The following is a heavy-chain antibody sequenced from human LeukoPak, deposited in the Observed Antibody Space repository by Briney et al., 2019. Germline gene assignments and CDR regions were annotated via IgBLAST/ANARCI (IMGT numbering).Heavy chain of an antibody. CDR3: TTGSATGTGSGY. CDR2: IRSKPYGGTT. J-gene: IGHJ4*02. CDR1: GFTFGDYV. D-gene: IGHD6-13*01. Sequence: GGSLRLSCTASGFTFGDYVMSWVRQAPGKGLEWVGFIRSKPYGGTTEYAASVKGRFIISRDDSKTIAYLQMNSLRSEDTAVYYCTTGSATGTGSGYWGQGTLVTVSS. V-gene: IGHV3-49*04.